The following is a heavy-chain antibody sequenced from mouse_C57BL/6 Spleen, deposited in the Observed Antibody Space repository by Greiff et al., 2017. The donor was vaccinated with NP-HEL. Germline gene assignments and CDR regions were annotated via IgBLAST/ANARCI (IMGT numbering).Heavy chain of an antibody. CDR3: ARPNYYASSAFDY. Sequence: VQLQQSGAELVKPGASVKLSCKASGYTFTSYWMQWVKQRPGQGLEWIGDIDPSDSYTNYNQKFKGKATLTVDTSSSTAYMQLSSLTSEDSAVYYCARPNYYASSAFDYWGQGTSLTVSS. V-gene: IGHV1-50*01. D-gene: IGHD1-1*01. CDR1: GYTFTSYW. J-gene: IGHJ2*02. CDR2: IDPSDSYT.